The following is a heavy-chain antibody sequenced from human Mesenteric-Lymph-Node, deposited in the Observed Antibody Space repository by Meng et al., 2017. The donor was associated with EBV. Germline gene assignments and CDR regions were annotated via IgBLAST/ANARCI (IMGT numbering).Heavy chain of an antibody. CDR3: ARAYDSGSYYYDK. CDR1: GGSLNSYNSY. D-gene: IGHD3-22*01. Sequence: QVQLQQWGAGLLKPSETLSLTCTISGGSLNSYNSYWGWIRQPPGKGLEWIGSIDYSGYTYDNPSLKSRITKSLDKSKNTFSLKLSSVAAADTAVYFCARAYDSGSYYYDKWGQGTLVTVSS. CDR2: IDYSGYT. J-gene: IGHJ4*02. V-gene: IGHV4-39*07.